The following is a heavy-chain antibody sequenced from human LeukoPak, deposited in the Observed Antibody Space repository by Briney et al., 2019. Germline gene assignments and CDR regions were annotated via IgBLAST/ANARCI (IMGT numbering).Heavy chain of an antibody. CDR1: GFTFSSYR. Sequence: PGGSLRLSCAAFGFTFSSYRMHWVRQAPGKGLVWVSRINSDGSSRHYADSVKGRFTISRDNSKNTLYLQMNSLRAEDTAVYYCAKAPSYGSGSYHVDYWGQGTLVTVSS. D-gene: IGHD3-10*01. V-gene: IGHV3-74*01. CDR3: AKAPSYGSGSYHVDY. CDR2: INSDGSSR. J-gene: IGHJ4*02.